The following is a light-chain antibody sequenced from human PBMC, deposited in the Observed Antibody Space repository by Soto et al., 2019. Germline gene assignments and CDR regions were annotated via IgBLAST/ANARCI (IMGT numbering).Light chain of an antibody. CDR3: CSYAGSSTDVV. J-gene: IGLJ2*01. CDR2: EGS. V-gene: IGLV2-23*01. Sequence: QSALTQPASVSGSPGQSITISCTGTSSDVGSYNLVSWYQQHPGKAPKLMIYEGSKRPSGVSNLFSGSKYGNTASLTISGLQAEDEADYYCCSYAGSSTDVVFGGGTKLNVL. CDR1: SSDVGSYNL.